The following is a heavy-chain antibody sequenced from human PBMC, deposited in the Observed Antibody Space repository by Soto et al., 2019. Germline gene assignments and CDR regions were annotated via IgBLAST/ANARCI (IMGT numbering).Heavy chain of an antibody. D-gene: IGHD1-1*01. J-gene: IGHJ6*02. CDR2: IWYDGSNK. V-gene: IGHV3-33*01. Sequence: QVQLVESGGGVVQPGRSLRLSCAASGFTFSSYGMHWVRQAPGKGLERVAVIWYDGSNKYYADSVKGRFTISRDNSKNTLYLQMNSLRAEDTAVYYCARDGGSTTVGGMDVWGQGTTVTVSS. CDR3: ARDGGSTTVGGMDV. CDR1: GFTFSSYG.